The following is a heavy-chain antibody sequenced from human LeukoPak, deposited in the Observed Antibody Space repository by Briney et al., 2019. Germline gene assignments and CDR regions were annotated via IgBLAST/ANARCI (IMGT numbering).Heavy chain of an antibody. V-gene: IGHV1-2*02. CDR1: GYTFTGYY. D-gene: IGHD6-13*01. Sequence: ASVKVSCKASGYTFTGYYMHWVRQAPGQGLEWVGWINPNSGGTNYAQKFQGRVTMTRDTSISTAYMELSRLRSDDTAVYYCARASSWYYYGMDVWGQGTTVTVSS. CDR3: ARASSWYYYGMDV. J-gene: IGHJ6*02. CDR2: INPNSGGT.